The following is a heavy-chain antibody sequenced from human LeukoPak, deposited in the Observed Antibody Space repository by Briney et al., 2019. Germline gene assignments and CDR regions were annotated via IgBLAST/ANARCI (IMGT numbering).Heavy chain of an antibody. D-gene: IGHD2-2*01. CDR2: INPNSGGT. CDR1: GYTFTDYY. J-gene: IGHJ6*02. Sequence: ASVKVSCKASGYTFTDYYIQWVRKAPAQGLEWMGWINPNSGGTNSAQKIQGRVTMTRDTSVSTAYMELSRLRSDDTAVYYCARDHCTSSGCYEYYYYGVDVWGQGTTVTVSS. CDR3: ARDHCTSSGCYEYYYYGVDV. V-gene: IGHV1-2*02.